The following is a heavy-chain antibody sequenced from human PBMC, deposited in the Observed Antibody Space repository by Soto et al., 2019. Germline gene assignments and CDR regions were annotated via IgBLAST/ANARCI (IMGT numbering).Heavy chain of an antibody. CDR2: IYYSGST. D-gene: IGHD2-2*01. Sequence: PSETLSLTCTVSGGSISSSSYYWGWIRQPPGKGLEWIGSIYYSGSTYYNPSLKSRVTVSVDTSKNQFSLKLSSVTAADTAVYYCARLHGYCISTSCSGYYAMDVWGQGTTVTVSS. V-gene: IGHV4-39*01. J-gene: IGHJ6*02. CDR3: ARLHGYCISTSCSGYYAMDV. CDR1: GGSISSSSYY.